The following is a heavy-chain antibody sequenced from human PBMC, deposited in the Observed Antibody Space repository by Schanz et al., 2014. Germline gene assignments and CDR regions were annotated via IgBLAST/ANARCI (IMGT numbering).Heavy chain of an antibody. CDR3: ARGRARQLVHWFDP. J-gene: IGHJ5*02. CDR2: ISTRSITT. CDR1: GFTFSSYS. D-gene: IGHD6-13*01. V-gene: IGHV3-48*02. Sequence: EVQLVESGGGLVKPGGSLRLSCAASGFTFSSYSMNWVRQTPGKGLEWVSYISTRSITTYYPASLKGRFTISRDDAKNSLYLQMNSLTDEDTAVYYCARGRARQLVHWFDPWGQGTLVTVSS.